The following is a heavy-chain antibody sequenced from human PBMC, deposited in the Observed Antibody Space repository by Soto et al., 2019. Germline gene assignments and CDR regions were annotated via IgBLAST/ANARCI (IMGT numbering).Heavy chain of an antibody. CDR1: GGSISSGGYY. Sequence: QVQLQESGPGLVKPSQTLSLTCNVSGGSISSGGYYWSWIRQHPGKGLEWIGYIYYSGRTYYNPSLKSRVTLPVDPSKNQFSRKRSSVTAAETAVYYCARAGVAHTVTVVLNGFDPWGQGTLVTVSS. J-gene: IGHJ5*02. D-gene: IGHD3-22*01. CDR2: IYYSGRT. V-gene: IGHV4-31*03. CDR3: ARAGVAHTVTVVLNGFDP.